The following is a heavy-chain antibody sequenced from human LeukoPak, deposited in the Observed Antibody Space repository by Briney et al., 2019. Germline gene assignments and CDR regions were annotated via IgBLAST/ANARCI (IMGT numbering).Heavy chain of an antibody. J-gene: IGHJ4*02. CDR3: ARVSKGYCGGDCYLY. CDR2: ISAYNGNT. CDR1: GYTFTSYG. D-gene: IGHD2-21*02. V-gene: IGHV1-18*01. Sequence: GALVKVSCKASGYTFTSYGISWVRQAPGQGLEWMGWISAYNGNTNYAQKLQGRVTMTTDTSTSTAYMELRSLRSDDTAVYYCARVSKGYCGGDCYLYWGQGTLVTVSS.